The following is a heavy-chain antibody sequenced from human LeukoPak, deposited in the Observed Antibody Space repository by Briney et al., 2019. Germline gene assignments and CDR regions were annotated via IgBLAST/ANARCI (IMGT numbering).Heavy chain of an antibody. CDR1: GFTFSSYA. CDR2: ISGSGGST. CDR3: AKTYYYDSSGYPDPYYYYMDV. D-gene: IGHD3-22*01. V-gene: IGHV3-23*01. J-gene: IGHJ6*03. Sequence: GGSLRLSCAASGFTFSSYAMSWVRQAPGKGLEWVSAISGSGGSTYYADSVKGRFTISRDNSKNTLYLRINSLRAEDTAIYYCAKTYYYDSSGYPDPYYYYMDVWGKGTTVTISS.